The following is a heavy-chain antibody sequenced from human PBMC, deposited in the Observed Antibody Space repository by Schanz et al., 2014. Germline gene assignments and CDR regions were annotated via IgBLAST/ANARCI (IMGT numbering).Heavy chain of an antibody. CDR3: ARENLNWEAFDI. D-gene: IGHD7-27*01. J-gene: IGHJ3*02. Sequence: EVQLVESGGDLVQPGGSLRLSCAASGFTFRNYAMDWVRQAPGKGLEWLSYISRDGTTSYYADSVKGRFTISRDNAKNSLYLEMTSLRGEDTAVYYCARENLNWEAFDIWGQGTVVTVSS. CDR1: GFTFRNYA. CDR2: ISRDGTTS. V-gene: IGHV3-48*04.